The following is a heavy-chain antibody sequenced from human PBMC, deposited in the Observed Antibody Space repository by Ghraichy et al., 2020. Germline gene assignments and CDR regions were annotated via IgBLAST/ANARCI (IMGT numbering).Heavy chain of an antibody. CDR1: GGSVSSDTYN. Sequence: SETLSLTCSVSGGSVSSDTYNWTWIRQPPGKGLEWIGFIDNTGSTKYNPSHKSRVTISVDTSKNLFSLKLTSVTAADSAVYYCARESLYYGSGSYYSPPRSSGMDVWGQGTTVTVSS. D-gene: IGHD3-10*01. CDR3: ARESLYYGSGSYYSPPRSSGMDV. V-gene: IGHV4-61*01. J-gene: IGHJ6*02. CDR2: IDNTGST.